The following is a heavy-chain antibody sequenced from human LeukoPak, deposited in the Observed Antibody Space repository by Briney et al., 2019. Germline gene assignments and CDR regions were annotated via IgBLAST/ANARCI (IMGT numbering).Heavy chain of an antibody. CDR2: ISGSGGST. CDR3: ARDYGDYVTYFDY. CDR1: GFTFSSYA. V-gene: IGHV3-23*01. J-gene: IGHJ4*02. Sequence: PGGSLRLSCAASGFTFSSYAMSWVRQAPGKGLEWVSAISGSGGSTYYADSVKGRFTISRDNSKNTLYLQMNSLRAEDTAVYYCARDYGDYVTYFDYWGQGTLVTVSS. D-gene: IGHD4-17*01.